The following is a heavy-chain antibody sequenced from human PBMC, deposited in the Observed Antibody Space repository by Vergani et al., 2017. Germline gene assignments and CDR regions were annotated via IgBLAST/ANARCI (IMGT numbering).Heavy chain of an antibody. D-gene: IGHD6-13*01. CDR2: ISSSGSTI. CDR1: GFTFSSYE. Sequence: EVQLVESGGGLVQPGGSLRLSCAASGFTFSSYEMNWVRQAPGKGLEWVSYISSSGSTIYYADSVKGRFTISRDNAKNSLYLQMTSLRAEDTAVYYCARLVAAAGNDWFDPWGQGTLVTVSS. J-gene: IGHJ5*02. CDR3: ARLVAAAGNDWFDP. V-gene: IGHV3-48*03.